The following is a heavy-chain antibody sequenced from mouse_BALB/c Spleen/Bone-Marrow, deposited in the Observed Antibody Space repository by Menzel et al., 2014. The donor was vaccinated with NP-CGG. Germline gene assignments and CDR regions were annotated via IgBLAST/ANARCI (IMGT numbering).Heavy chain of an antibody. D-gene: IGHD2-4*01. Sequence: EVKLVESGGGLVQPGGSLRLSCATSGFTFTDYYMSWVRQPPGKALEWLGFIRNKANGYTTEYSASVKGRFTISRDNSQSILYLQMNTLRGEDSATYYCSREIINDYHWYFDVWGAGTTVTVSS. CDR3: SREIINDYHWYFDV. CDR2: IRNKANGYTT. J-gene: IGHJ1*01. CDR1: GFTFTDYY. V-gene: IGHV7-3*02.